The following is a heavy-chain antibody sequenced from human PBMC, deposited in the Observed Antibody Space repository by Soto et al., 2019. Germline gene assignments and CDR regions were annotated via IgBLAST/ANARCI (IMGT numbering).Heavy chain of an antibody. Sequence: EVQLLESGGGLVQPGGSLRLSCAASGFTFSSYAMSWVRQAPGKGLEWVSVISGGSTYYAGSVKGRFTISRDNSKNTLDPQMNRLRGEETAVYYYVKDRPLSAGIDYWGQGTLVTVSS. CDR3: VKDRPLSAGIDY. J-gene: IGHJ4*02. D-gene: IGHD2-15*01. CDR1: GFTFSSYA. CDR2: ISGGST. V-gene: IGHV3-23*01.